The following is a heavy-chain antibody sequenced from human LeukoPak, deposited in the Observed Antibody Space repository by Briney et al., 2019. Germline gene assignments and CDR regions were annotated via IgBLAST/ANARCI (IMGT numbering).Heavy chain of an antibody. CDR2: ISGSGGST. J-gene: IGHJ4*02. Sequence: QSGGSLRLSCAASGFTFSSYGMSWVRQAPGKGLEWVSAISGSGGSTYYADSVKGRFTISRDNSKNTLYLQMNSLRAEDTAVYYCAKANIDWLLHLFDYWGQGTLVTVSS. D-gene: IGHD3-9*01. CDR1: GFTFSSYG. V-gene: IGHV3-23*01. CDR3: AKANIDWLLHLFDY.